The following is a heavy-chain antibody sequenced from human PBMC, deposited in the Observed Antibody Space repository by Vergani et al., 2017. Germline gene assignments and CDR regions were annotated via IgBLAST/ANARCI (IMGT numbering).Heavy chain of an antibody. V-gene: IGHV1-69-2*01. Sequence: EVQLVQSGAEVKKPGATMKISCKVSGYTFTDHYMHWVKQAPGKGLEWMGLVDPEDGETIYAEKFKGRVTIAADTPTDTAHLELSSLRSEETAVYYCATPQTVTTGGMEVWGQGTTVIVSS. J-gene: IGHJ6*02. CDR3: ATPQTVTTGGMEV. D-gene: IGHD4-17*01. CDR2: VDPEDGET. CDR1: GYTFTDHY.